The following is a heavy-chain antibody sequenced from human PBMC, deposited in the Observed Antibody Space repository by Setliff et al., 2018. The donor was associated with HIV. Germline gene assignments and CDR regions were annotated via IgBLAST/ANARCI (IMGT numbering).Heavy chain of an antibody. CDR1: GYSISSGYY. Sequence: SETLSLTCAVSGYSISSGYYWGWIRQPPGKGLEWIGSIYHSGSTYYNPSLKGRVTISVDTSKNQFSLKLSSVTAADTAVYYCARSRPFFDIWGQGTMVTVSS. V-gene: IGHV4-38-2*01. CDR3: ARSRPFFDI. CDR2: IYHSGST. J-gene: IGHJ3*02.